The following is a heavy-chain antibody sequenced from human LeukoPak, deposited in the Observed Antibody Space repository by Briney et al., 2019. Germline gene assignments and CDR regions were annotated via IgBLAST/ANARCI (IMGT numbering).Heavy chain of an antibody. CDR1: GFTVSSNY. D-gene: IGHD3-16*01. J-gene: IGHJ3*02. Sequence: GGSLRLSCAASGFTVSSNYMSWVRQAPGKGLEWVSVIYSGGSTYYADSVKGRFTISRDNSKNTLYLQMNSLRAEDTAVYYCARDLGWVAFDIWGQGTMVTVSS. CDR3: ARDLGWVAFDI. CDR2: IYSGGST. V-gene: IGHV3-53*01.